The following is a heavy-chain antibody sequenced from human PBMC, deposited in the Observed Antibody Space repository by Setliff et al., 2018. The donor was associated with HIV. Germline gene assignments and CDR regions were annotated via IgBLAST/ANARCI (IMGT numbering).Heavy chain of an antibody. CDR2: ISGGGAST. CDR3: GKELAASGLGYFDS. Sequence: GGSLRLSCAASGFTFSSYAMSWVRQAPGKGLEWVSGISGGGASTYYADSVKGRFTISRDNSKNTLFLQVKSLTAEDTAIYYCGKELAASGLGYFDSWGRGILVTVSS. V-gene: IGHV3-23*01. CDR1: GFTFSSYA. J-gene: IGHJ4*02. D-gene: IGHD3-22*01.